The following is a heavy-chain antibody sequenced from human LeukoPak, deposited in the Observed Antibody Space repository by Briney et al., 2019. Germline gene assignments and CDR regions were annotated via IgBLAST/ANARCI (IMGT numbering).Heavy chain of an antibody. D-gene: IGHD1-26*01. CDR3: VKKDSGSQRPLDY. J-gene: IGHJ4*02. CDR1: GFSFTSYA. V-gene: IGHV3-23*01. CDR2: ISTSGGTA. Sequence: GESLRLSCAASGFSFTSYAMRWVRQAPGKGLEWASVISTSGGTANHADSVKGRFTISRDNSKNTLYLQMNSLRVEDTAVYYCVKKDSGSQRPLDYWGQGTLVTVSS.